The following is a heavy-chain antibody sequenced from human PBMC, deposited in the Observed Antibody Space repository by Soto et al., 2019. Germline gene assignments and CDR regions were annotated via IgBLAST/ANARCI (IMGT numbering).Heavy chain of an antibody. Sequence: SESLSLTCTFSCGSISSGAYYWSWIRQPPGKGLEWIGYIYYSGSTYYNPSLKSRVTISVDTSKNQSSLKLSSVTAADTAVYYCASLSMQLASDLDYWGQGTLVTVSS. CDR2: IYYSGST. CDR1: CGSISSGAYY. J-gene: IGHJ4*02. CDR3: ASLSMQLASDLDY. V-gene: IGHV4-30-4*01. D-gene: IGHD6-13*01.